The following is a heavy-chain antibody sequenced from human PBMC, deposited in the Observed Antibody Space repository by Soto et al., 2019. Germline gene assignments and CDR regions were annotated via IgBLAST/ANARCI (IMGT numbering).Heavy chain of an antibody. CDR2: ISVSVGST. V-gene: IGHV3-23*01. CDR1: GFTFSSYP. Sequence: EVQLLESGGGLVQPGGSLRLSCAASGFTFSSYPMSWVRQAPGKGLDWVSAISVSVGSTYYADSVKGRFTISRDNSKNTLYLQMNSLRAEDTAVYYCAKVERAVAGIIDWGQGTLVTVSS. D-gene: IGHD6-19*01. CDR3: AKVERAVAGIID. J-gene: IGHJ4*02.